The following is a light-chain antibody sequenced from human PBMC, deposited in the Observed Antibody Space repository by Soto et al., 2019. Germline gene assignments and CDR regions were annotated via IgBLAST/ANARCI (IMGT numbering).Light chain of an antibody. V-gene: IGLV2-14*01. CDR1: SSDVGGYNY. CDR2: DVS. Sequence: QSALTQPASVSGSPGQSFTISCTGTSSDVGGYNYVSWYQQHPGKAPKLMIFDVSYRPSGVSNRFSGSKSGNTASLTISGLQAEDEADYYCSSYTTSSTLGVFGGGTKLTVL. J-gene: IGLJ2*01. CDR3: SSYTTSSTLGV.